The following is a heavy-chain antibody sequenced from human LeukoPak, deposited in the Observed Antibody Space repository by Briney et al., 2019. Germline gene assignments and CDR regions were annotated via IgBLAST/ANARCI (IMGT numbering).Heavy chain of an antibody. Sequence: ASVKVSCKASGYTFTSYDINWVRQATGQGLEWMGWVNPNSGHTGYAQKFQGRVTMTRNTSISTAYMELSSLRSEDTAVYYCARGAPGSYCSGGSCPYFDYWGQGTLVSISS. J-gene: IGHJ4*02. D-gene: IGHD2-15*01. CDR1: GYTFTSYD. CDR3: ARGAPGSYCSGGSCPYFDY. V-gene: IGHV1-8*01. CDR2: VNPNSGHT.